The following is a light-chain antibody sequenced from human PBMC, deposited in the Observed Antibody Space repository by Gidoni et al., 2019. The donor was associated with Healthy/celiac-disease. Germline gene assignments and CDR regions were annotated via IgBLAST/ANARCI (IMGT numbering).Light chain of an antibody. CDR1: SSDVGGYNY. CDR2: DVS. CDR3: SSYTSSSTLTV. V-gene: IGLV2-14*01. J-gene: IGLJ2*01. Sequence: QSARTQPASVSGSPGQSITISCTGTSSDVGGYNYVSWYQQHPGKAPKLMIYDVSNRPSGVSNRFSGSQSGNPASLTISGLQAEDEADYSCSSYTSSSTLTVFGGGTKLTVL.